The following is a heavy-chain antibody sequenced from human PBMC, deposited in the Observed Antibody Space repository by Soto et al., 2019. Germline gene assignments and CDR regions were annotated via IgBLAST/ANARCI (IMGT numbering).Heavy chain of an antibody. Sequence: SVKVSRKASGYTFTGYYMHWVLQAPGQGLEWMGWMNPNSGNTGYAQKFQGRVTMTRNTSISTAYMELSSLRSEDTAVYYCARVGATNDYYYYGMDVWGQGTTVTVS. CDR1: GYTFTGYY. D-gene: IGHD1-26*01. CDR2: MNPNSGNT. V-gene: IGHV1-8*02. CDR3: ARVGATNDYYYYGMDV. J-gene: IGHJ6*02.